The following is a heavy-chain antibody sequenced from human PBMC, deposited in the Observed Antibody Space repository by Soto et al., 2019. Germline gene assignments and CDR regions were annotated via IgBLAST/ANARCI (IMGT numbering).Heavy chain of an antibody. D-gene: IGHD2-15*01. V-gene: IGHV5-51*01. CDR2: IYPGDSDT. CDR1: GYSFTSYW. CDR3: ARHVVVAASSSTYYYMDV. J-gene: IGHJ6*03. Sequence: GESLKISCKGSGYSFTSYWIGWVRQMPGKGLEWMGIIYPGDSDTRYSPSFQGQVTISADKSISTAYLQWSSLKASDTAMYYCARHVVVAASSSTYYYMDVWGKGTTVTVSS.